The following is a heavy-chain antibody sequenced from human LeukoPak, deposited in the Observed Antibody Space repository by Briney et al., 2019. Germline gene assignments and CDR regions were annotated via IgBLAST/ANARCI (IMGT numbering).Heavy chain of an antibody. D-gene: IGHD3-10*01. CDR1: GYTFTGSY. CDR2: INPNSGGT. J-gene: IGHJ5*02. V-gene: IGHV1-2*02. CDR3: ARAHNTMVRGVTDWFDP. Sequence: ASVKVSCKASGYTFTGSYMHWVRQAPGQGLEWMGWINPNSGGTNYAQKFQGRVTMTRDTSISTAYMELSRLRSDDTAVYYCARAHNTMVRGVTDWFDPWGQGTLVTVSS.